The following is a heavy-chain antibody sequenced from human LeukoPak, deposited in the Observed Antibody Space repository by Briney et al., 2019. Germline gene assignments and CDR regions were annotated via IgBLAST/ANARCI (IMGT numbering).Heavy chain of an antibody. J-gene: IGHJ6*03. CDR3: ARDRSSADYYYYYMDV. CDR2: ISSSSSTI. D-gene: IGHD6-25*01. Sequence: GGSLRLSCAASGFTFSSYSMNWVRQAPGKGLEWVSYISSSSSTIYYADSVKGRFTISRDNAKNSLYLQMNSLRAEDTAVYYCARDRSSADYYYYYMDVWGKGTTVTVSS. V-gene: IGHV3-48*04. CDR1: GFTFSSYS.